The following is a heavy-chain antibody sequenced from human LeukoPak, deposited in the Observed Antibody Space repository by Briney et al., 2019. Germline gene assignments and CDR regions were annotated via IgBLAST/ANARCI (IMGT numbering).Heavy chain of an antibody. Sequence: GGSLRLSCAASGFTFSSFGMHWVRQDPGKGLEWVAVISYDGSNPYYADSVKGRFTISRDNSKNTLYLQMNSLRAEDTAVYYCAKDHYDYIGGTYRDFDYWGQGTLVTVSS. CDR2: ISYDGSNP. V-gene: IGHV3-30*18. D-gene: IGHD3-16*02. CDR1: GFTFSSFG. J-gene: IGHJ4*02. CDR3: AKDHYDYIGGTYRDFDY.